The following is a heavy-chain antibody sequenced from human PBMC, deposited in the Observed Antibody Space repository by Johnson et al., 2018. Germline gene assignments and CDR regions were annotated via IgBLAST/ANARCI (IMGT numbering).Heavy chain of an antibody. Sequence: VQLVESGGGVVQPGRSLRLSCAASGFTFSNYGMHWVRQAPGKGLDWVAVISSDGNNKYYADSVKGRFTISRDTVNNTLFLQMNTLILGDTAVYYCATCPVTTAVCEHDALDIWGQGTMVTVSS. V-gene: IGHV3-30*03. CDR1: GFTFSNYG. J-gene: IGHJ3*02. CDR3: ATCPVTTAVCEHDALDI. D-gene: IGHD4-23*01. CDR2: ISSDGNNK.